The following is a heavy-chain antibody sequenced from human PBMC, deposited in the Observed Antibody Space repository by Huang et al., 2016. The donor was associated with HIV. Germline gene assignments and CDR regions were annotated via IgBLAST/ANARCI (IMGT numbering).Heavy chain of an antibody. Sequence: QGQLVQSGAEVRKPGASVKVSCKASGYTFTSYDIHWVRQAPGQTFEWMGWSNAANGDTKYSHKFQGRVTFTRNTSAATDYMEVTTLRREDTALYYWATGLSGFVEARGYWGQGTLVTVSS. CDR2: SNAANGDT. D-gene: IGHD3-16*02. CDR1: GYTFTSYD. V-gene: IGHV1-3*01. CDR3: ATGLSGFVEARGY. J-gene: IGHJ4*02.